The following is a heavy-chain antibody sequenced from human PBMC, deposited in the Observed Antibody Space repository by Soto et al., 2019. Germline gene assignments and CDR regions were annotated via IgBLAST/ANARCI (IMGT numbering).Heavy chain of an antibody. V-gene: IGHV3-30*18. Sequence: GGSLRLSCAASGFTFSSYGMHWVRQAPGKGLEWVAVISYDGSNKYYADSVKGRFTISRDNSKNTLYLQMNSLRAEDTAVYYCAKDPENFWSGYYTANWFDPWGQGT. CDR1: GFTFSSYG. D-gene: IGHD3-3*01. CDR2: ISYDGSNK. J-gene: IGHJ5*02. CDR3: AKDPENFWSGYYTANWFDP.